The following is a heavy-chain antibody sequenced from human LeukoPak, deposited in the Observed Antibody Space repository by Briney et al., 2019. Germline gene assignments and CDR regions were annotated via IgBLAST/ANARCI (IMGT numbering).Heavy chain of an antibody. J-gene: IGHJ5*02. CDR2: IYYSGST. V-gene: IGHV4-59*01. Sequence: ASETLSLTCTVSGGSISSYYWSWIRQPPGKGLEWIGYIYYSGSTNYNPSLKSRVTISVDTSKNQFSLKLSSVTAADTAVYYCARGFGQLHSNWFDPWGQEPWSPSPQ. CDR3: ARGFGQLHSNWFDP. D-gene: IGHD2-2*01. CDR1: GGSISSYY.